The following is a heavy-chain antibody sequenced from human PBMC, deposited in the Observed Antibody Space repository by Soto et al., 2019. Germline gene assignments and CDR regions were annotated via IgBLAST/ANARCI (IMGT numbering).Heavy chain of an antibody. CDR1: GGTFSSYA. CDR3: ARGVGSYGYRYYFDY. J-gene: IGHJ4*02. CDR2: IIPIFGTA. D-gene: IGHD5-18*01. Sequence: QVQLVQSGAEVKKPGSSVKVSCKASGGTFSSYAISWVRQAPGQGLEWMGGIIPIFGTANYAQKFQGRVTIAAEESTSPAYMELSSLRSEDTAVYYCARGVGSYGYRYYFDYWGQGTLVTVSS. V-gene: IGHV1-69*01.